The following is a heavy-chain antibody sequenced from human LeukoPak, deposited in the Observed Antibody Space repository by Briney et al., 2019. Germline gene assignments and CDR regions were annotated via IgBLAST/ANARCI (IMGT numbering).Heavy chain of an antibody. CDR2: ITRSSSYI. CDR3: ARGSGWFLFDY. Sequence: PGGSLRLSCAASGFTFSSYSMNWVRQAPGKGLEWVSSITRSSSYIYYADSMKGRFTISRDNARNSLYLQMNSLRVEDTAVYYCARGSGWFLFDYWGQGTLVTVSS. CDR1: GFTFSSYS. V-gene: IGHV3-21*01. J-gene: IGHJ4*02. D-gene: IGHD6-19*01.